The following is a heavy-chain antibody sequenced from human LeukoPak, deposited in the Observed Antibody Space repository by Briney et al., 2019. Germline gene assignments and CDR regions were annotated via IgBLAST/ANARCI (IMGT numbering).Heavy chain of an antibody. J-gene: IGHJ4*02. D-gene: IGHD3-22*01. V-gene: IGHV1-8*01. Sequence: ASVKVSCKASGYTFTSYDINWVRQATGQGLEWMGWMNPNSGNTGYAQKFQGRVTMTRNTSISTAYMELSSLRSEDTAVYYCALDYYDSSGYPLLGYWGQGTLVTVSS. CDR3: ALDYYDSSGYPLLGY. CDR1: GYTFTSYD. CDR2: MNPNSGNT.